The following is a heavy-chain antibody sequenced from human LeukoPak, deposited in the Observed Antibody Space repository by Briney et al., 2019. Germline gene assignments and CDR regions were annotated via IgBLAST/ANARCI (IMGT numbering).Heavy chain of an antibody. CDR2: IFSGGTT. D-gene: IGHD2-8*01. CDR1: GFTVSSKY. Sequence: PGGSLRLSCAASGFTVSSKYMSWVRQAPRKGLGWVSVIFSGGTTKYADSVKGRFTISRDNSRNILFLQMNSLKAEDTAIYYCAGEVYRPWWGQGILVTVSS. V-gene: IGHV3-66*01. CDR3: AGEVYRPW. J-gene: IGHJ4*02.